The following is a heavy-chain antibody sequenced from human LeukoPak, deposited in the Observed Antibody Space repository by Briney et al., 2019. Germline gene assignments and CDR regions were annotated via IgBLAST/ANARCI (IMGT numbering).Heavy chain of an antibody. D-gene: IGHD3-10*01. Sequence: RGSLRLSCAASGFTFSGDAMSWVRQAPGKGREWVSTISGVGASTYYADSVKSRFTISRDNSENTLYLQMNSLRAEDTAVYYCVKDSGTDYRWGQGTLVTVSS. J-gene: IGHJ4*02. CDR1: GFTFSGDA. CDR2: ISGVGAST. V-gene: IGHV3-23*01. CDR3: VKDSGTDYR.